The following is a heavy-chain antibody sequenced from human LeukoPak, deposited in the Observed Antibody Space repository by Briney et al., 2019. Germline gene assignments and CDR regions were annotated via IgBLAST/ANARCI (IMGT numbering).Heavy chain of an antibody. V-gene: IGHV3-73*01. CDR2: IRTKADSYEA. Sequence: PGGSLRLSCAASGFTFSGSAMHWVRKASGKGLEWVGRIRTKADSYEASYAASVKARFTTSRDDSSNTAYLQMNSLRTEDTAVYYCSRSLGGTESGSDAFDVWGQGTMVTVSS. CDR3: SRSLGGTESGSDAFDV. J-gene: IGHJ3*01. D-gene: IGHD1-26*01. CDR1: GFTFSGSA.